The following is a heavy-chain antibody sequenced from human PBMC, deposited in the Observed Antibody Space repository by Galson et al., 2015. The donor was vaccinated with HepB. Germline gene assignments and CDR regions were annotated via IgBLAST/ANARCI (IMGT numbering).Heavy chain of an antibody. Sequence: SLRLSCAASGFAFSGYAMHWVRQAPLKGLEWVAYISYDETTKHYADSVKGRFTISRDSSKDTLYLQLNSLRTEDTAVYYCATVAWVVTSGFDIWGQGTMVTVSS. J-gene: IGHJ3*02. CDR2: ISYDETTK. V-gene: IGHV3-30*02. CDR3: ATVAWVVTSGFDI. D-gene: IGHD4-23*01. CDR1: GFAFSGYA.